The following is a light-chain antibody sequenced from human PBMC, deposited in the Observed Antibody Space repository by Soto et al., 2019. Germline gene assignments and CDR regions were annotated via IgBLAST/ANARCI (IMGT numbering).Light chain of an antibody. Sequence: QSALTQPASVSGSPGQSITISCTGTSSDVGGYKYVSWYQLHPGKAPKLMINEVSNRPSGVSNRFSGAKSGNTASLTISGLQAEDEADYYCSSYASGSTLLFGGGTKLTVL. J-gene: IGLJ2*01. CDR3: SSYASGSTLL. CDR2: EVS. V-gene: IGLV2-14*01. CDR1: SSDVGGYKY.